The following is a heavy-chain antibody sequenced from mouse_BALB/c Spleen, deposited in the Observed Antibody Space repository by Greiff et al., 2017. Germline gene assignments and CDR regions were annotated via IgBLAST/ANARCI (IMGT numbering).Heavy chain of an antibody. D-gene: IGHD1-1*01. CDR3: ARDGSSHY. CDR1: GYTFTSYY. CDR2: IYPGDGST. V-gene: IGHV1S56*01. J-gene: IGHJ2*01. Sequence: QGQLKESGPELVKPGASVKMSCKASGYTFTSYYIHWVKQRPGQGLEWIGWIYPGDGSTKYNEKFKGKTTLTADKSSSTAYMLLSSLTSEDSAIYFCARDGSSHYWGQGTTLTVSS.